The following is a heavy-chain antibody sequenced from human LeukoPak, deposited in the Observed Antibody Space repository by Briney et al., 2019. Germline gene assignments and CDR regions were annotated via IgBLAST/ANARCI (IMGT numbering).Heavy chain of an antibody. D-gene: IGHD4-17*01. CDR3: ARDDYGESGMDV. J-gene: IGHJ6*02. Sequence: GGSLRLSCAASGFTVSSNYISWDRQAPGKGLEWASVIYSGGSTYYADSVKGRFTISRDNSKNTLYLQMNSLRAEDTAVYYCARDDYGESGMDVWGQGTTVTVSS. CDR1: GFTVSSNY. CDR2: IYSGGST. V-gene: IGHV3-66*01.